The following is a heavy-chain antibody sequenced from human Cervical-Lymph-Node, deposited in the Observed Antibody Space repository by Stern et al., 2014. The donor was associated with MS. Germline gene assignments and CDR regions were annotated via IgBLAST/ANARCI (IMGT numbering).Heavy chain of an antibody. Sequence: QLQLQESGPRLVKPSETLSLTCSVSGDSMTSSSYYWGWIRQSPGMGLEWIGSFYFPGTTYFNPSVESRATLSVDTAKNHSSLRLTSVTATDTATYYCARHLRRGGAIDIWGQGTRVPVSS. V-gene: IGHV4-39*01. D-gene: IGHD3-16*02. CDR2: FYFPGTT. J-gene: IGHJ3*02. CDR1: GDSMTSSSYY. CDR3: ARHLRRGGAIDI.